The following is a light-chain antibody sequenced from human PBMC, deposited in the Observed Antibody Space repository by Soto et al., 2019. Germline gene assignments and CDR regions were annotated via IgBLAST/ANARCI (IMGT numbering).Light chain of an antibody. V-gene: IGKV3-15*01. Sequence: EIVMTQSPATLSVSPGERATLSCRASQTVSSNLAWYQQKPGQAPRLLIYGASTRATGIPARFSGSGSGKEFTLTISSLQSADFALYYCQHYNDWPRITFGQGTRLEIK. CDR1: QTVSSN. CDR3: QHYNDWPRIT. J-gene: IGKJ5*01. CDR2: GAS.